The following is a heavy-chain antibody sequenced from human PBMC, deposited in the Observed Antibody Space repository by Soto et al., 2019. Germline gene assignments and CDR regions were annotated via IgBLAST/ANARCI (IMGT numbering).Heavy chain of an antibody. CDR1: GGSVSSGSYY. D-gene: IGHD3-10*01. CDR2: IYYSGST. Sequence: PSETLSLTCTVSGGSVSSGSYYWSWIRQPPGKGLEWIGYIYYSGSTNYNPSLKSRVTISVDTSKNQFSLKVSSVTAADTAVYYCARATGGRLWFGELLLNWFDPWGQGTLVTVSS. CDR3: ARATGGRLWFGELLLNWFDP. V-gene: IGHV4-61*01. J-gene: IGHJ5*02.